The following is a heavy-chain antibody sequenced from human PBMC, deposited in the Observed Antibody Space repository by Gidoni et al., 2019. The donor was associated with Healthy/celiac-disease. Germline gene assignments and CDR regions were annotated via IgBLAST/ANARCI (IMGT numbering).Heavy chain of an antibody. CDR1: GGTFSSYT. CDR2: IIPILGIA. J-gene: IGHJ4*02. D-gene: IGHD3-22*01. CDR3: ARGYYYDSSGEGDY. V-gene: IGHV1-69*02. Sequence: QVQLVHSGAAVKKPGSSVKVSCKASGGTFSSYTISWVRQAPGQGLEWMGRIIPILGIANYAQKFQGRVTITADKSTSTAYMELSSLRSEDTAVYYCARGYYYDSSGEGDYWGQGTLVTVSS.